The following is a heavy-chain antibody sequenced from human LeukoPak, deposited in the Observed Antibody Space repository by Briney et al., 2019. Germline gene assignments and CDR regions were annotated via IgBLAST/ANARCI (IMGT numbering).Heavy chain of an antibody. Sequence: SETLSLTCTVSGGSISSYYSSWIRQPAGKGLEWIGRIYTSGSTNYNPSLKSRVTMSVDTSKNQFSLKLSSVTAADTAVCYCARHIAAAGNYYYYMDVWGKGTTVTVSS. CDR1: GGSISSYY. CDR2: IYTSGST. CDR3: ARHIAAAGNYYYYMDV. D-gene: IGHD6-13*01. V-gene: IGHV4-4*07. J-gene: IGHJ6*03.